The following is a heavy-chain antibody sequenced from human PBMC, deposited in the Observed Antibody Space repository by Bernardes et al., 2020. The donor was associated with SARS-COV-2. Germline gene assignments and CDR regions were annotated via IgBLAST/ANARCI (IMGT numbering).Heavy chain of an antibody. CDR3: AREGRDYGSGSYDAFDI. CDR1: GFTFSHYS. D-gene: IGHD3-10*01. V-gene: IGHV3-21*01. J-gene: IGHJ3*02. CDR2: VSPTSTYV. Sequence: GFLRLSCAASGFTFSHYSINWVRQAPGKGLEWVSSVSPTSTYVYYADSLKGRFTISRDNAKNSLYLQMNSLRAEDTAVYYCAREGRDYGSGSYDAFDIWGQGTMVTVSS.